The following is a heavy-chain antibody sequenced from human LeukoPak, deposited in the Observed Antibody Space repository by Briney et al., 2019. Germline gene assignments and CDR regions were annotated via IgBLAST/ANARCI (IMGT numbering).Heavy chain of an antibody. Sequence: PGGSLRLSCTVSGFTVSSNSMSWVRQAPGKGLEWVSFIYSAGSTHYSDSVKGRFTISIDNSKNSLYLQMNSLRAGDTAVYYCARGHTGGYFDYWGQGTLVTVSS. D-gene: IGHD1-14*01. CDR1: GFTVSSNS. CDR3: ARGHTGGYFDY. J-gene: IGHJ4*02. V-gene: IGHV3-53*01. CDR2: IYSAGST.